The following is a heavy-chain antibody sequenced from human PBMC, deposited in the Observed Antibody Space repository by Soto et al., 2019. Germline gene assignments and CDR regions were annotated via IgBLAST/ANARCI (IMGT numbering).Heavy chain of an antibody. CDR3: VRQGIGPLHGLVDV. J-gene: IGHJ6*02. CDR1: GGSIRSGGYY. V-gene: IGHV4-31*03. CDR2: IYYSGST. Sequence: TLSLTCPVSGGSIRSGGYYWSWIRQHPGKGLEWIGYIYYSGSTYYNPSLKSRVTISVDTSKNQLSLKLSSATAADTAMYHCVRQGIGPLHGLVDVWGRGTTVTVSS. D-gene: IGHD3-10*01.